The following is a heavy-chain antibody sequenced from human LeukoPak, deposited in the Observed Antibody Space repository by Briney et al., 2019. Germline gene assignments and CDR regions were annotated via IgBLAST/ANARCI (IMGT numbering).Heavy chain of an antibody. CDR3: ARSGSQ. CDR1: GFSFSIYS. V-gene: IGHV3-48*01. J-gene: IGHJ4*02. CDR2: ISGSSSTI. D-gene: IGHD6-13*01. Sequence: PGGSLRLSCAASGFSFSIYSMNWVRQAPGKGLEWVSYISGSSSTIYYADSVKGRFTTSRDNAKNSLYLQMNSLRAEDTAVYYCARSGSQWGQGTLVTVSS.